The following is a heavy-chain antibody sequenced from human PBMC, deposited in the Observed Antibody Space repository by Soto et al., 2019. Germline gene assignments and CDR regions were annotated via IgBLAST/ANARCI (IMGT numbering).Heavy chain of an antibody. D-gene: IGHD3-10*01. CDR2: ISFDGSNK. Sequence: QVQLVESGGGVVQPGRSLRLSCAASGFTFSSYGMHWVRQAPGKGLEWVAVISFDGSNKYYADSVKGRFTISRDNSKNTLYLQMNSLRAEDTAVYYCAKDHLPWFGESGSEYERGEYFDDWGQGTLVTVSS. CDR1: GFTFSSYG. J-gene: IGHJ4*02. V-gene: IGHV3-30*18. CDR3: AKDHLPWFGESGSEYERGEYFDD.